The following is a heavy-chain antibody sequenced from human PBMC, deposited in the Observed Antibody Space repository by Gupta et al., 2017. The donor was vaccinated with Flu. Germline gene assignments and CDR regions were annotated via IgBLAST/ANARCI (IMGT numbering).Heavy chain of an antibody. CDR2: ISGSGGST. J-gene: IGHJ6*02. V-gene: IGHV3-23*01. CDR1: SYA. Sequence: SYALNWVRQAPGKGLEWVSGISGSGGSTYYADSVKGRFTISRDNSKNTLYLQMNSLRAEDTAVYYCAKDTDTAMVTLRYYYFGMDVWGQGTTVTVSS. CDR3: AKDTDTAMVTLRYYYFGMDV. D-gene: IGHD5-18*01.